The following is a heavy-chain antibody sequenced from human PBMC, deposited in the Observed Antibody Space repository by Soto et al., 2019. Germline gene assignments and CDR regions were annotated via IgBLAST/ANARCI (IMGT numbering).Heavy chain of an antibody. CDR2: INPSGGST. J-gene: IGHJ6*02. Sequence: ASVKVSCKASGYTFTSYYMHWVRQAPGQGLEWMGIINPSGGSTSYAQKFQGRVTMTRDTSTSTVYMELSSLRSEDTAVYYCARFCVGSPRKHLALKNYYYGMDVWGQGTTVTVSS. D-gene: IGHD2-15*01. CDR1: GYTFTSYY. CDR3: ARFCVGSPRKHLALKNYYYGMDV. V-gene: IGHV1-46*01.